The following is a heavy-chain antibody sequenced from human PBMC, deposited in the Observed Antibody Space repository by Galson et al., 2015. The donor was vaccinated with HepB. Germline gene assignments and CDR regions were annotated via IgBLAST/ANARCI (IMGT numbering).Heavy chain of an antibody. V-gene: IGHV3-11*06. CDR3: ARGLHYGSESYYFDY. D-gene: IGHD3-10*01. Sequence: SLRLSCAASGFTFSDYYMSWIRQAPGKGLQWVSYISSSTSYTNYADSVKGRLTISRDNAKNSLYLQMNSLRAEDTAVYYCARGLHYGSESYYFDYWGQGTLVTVSS. CDR2: ISSSTSYT. CDR1: GFTFSDYY. J-gene: IGHJ4*02.